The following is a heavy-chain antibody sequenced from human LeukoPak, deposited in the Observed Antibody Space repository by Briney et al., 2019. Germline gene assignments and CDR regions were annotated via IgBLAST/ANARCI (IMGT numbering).Heavy chain of an antibody. J-gene: IGHJ4*02. Sequence: QPGGSLLLSCAASGFTFSSYWMSWVRQAPGKGLEWVAFIRYDGSNKYYADSVKGRFTISRDNSKNTLYLQMNSLRAEDTAVYYCASAYYDILTGPDYWGQGTLVTVSS. CDR3: ASAYYDILTGPDY. CDR2: IRYDGSNK. V-gene: IGHV3-30*02. D-gene: IGHD3-9*01. CDR1: GFTFSSYW.